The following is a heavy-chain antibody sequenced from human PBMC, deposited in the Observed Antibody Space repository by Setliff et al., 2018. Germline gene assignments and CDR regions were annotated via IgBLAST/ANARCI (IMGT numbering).Heavy chain of an antibody. CDR1: GFAFSGYS. CDR2: IKKDGSST. J-gene: IGHJ4*02. V-gene: IGHV3-7*01. Sequence: GSLRLSCAASGFAFSGYSMTWVRQAPGKGLEWVANIKKDGSSTTYEDSVKGRFTISRDNAKNTLYLQMNSLRAEDTAVYYCARAHSSTLSVHDYWGQGTLVTVSS. D-gene: IGHD2-2*01. CDR3: ARAHSSTLSVHDY.